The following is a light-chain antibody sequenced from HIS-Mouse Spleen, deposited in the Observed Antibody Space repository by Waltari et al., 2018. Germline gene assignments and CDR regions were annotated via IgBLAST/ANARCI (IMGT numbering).Light chain of an antibody. CDR2: DVS. V-gene: IGLV3-21*03. J-gene: IGLJ2*01. Sequence: SYVLTQPPSVSVAPGKTARITCGGNNIGSKSVHWYQQKPGQAPVLVVYDVSGRPSGIPERFSGSNSGNTATLTISRVEAGDEADYYCQVWDSSSDHVVFGGGTKLTVL. CDR3: QVWDSSSDHVV. CDR1: NIGSKS.